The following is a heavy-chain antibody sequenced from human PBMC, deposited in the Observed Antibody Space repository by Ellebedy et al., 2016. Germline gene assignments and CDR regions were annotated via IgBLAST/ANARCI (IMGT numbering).Heavy chain of an antibody. Sequence: ASVKVSCXASGYTFTSYDINWVRQATGQGLEWMGWMNPNSGGTNYAQKFQGRVTMTRDTSIGTAYMELSRLRSDDTAVYYCARAPPVVPAAIGAFDIWGQGTMVTVSS. CDR2: MNPNSGGT. J-gene: IGHJ3*02. CDR1: GYTFTSYD. CDR3: ARAPPVVPAAIGAFDI. D-gene: IGHD2-2*01. V-gene: IGHV1-2*02.